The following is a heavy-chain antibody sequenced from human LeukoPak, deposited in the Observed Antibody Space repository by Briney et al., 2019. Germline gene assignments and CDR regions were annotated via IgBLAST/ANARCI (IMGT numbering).Heavy chain of an antibody. CDR2: IYYSGST. D-gene: IGHD2-15*01. CDR1: GGSISSYY. CDR3: ARGGCSGGSCYSETYNWFDP. Sequence: PSETLSLTCTVSGGSISSYYWSWIRQPPGKGLEWIGYIYYSGSTNYNPSLKSRVTISVDTSKNQFSLKLSSVTAADTAVYYCARGGCSGGSCYSETYNWFDPWGQGTLVTVSS. J-gene: IGHJ5*02. V-gene: IGHV4-59*12.